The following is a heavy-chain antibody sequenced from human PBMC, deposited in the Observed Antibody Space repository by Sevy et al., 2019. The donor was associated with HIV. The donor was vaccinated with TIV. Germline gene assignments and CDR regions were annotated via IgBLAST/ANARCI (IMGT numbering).Heavy chain of an antibody. CDR2: INPNSGGT. CDR1: GYTFTGYY. V-gene: IGHV1-2*02. Sequence: ASVKVSCKASGYTFTGYYIHWVRQAPGQGLEWMGWINPNSGGTNYAQKFQNRVTMTRDTSITTAYMELSNLRSDDTAVYYCARDYHLAGSYCFDPWGQGTLVTVSS. J-gene: IGHJ5*02. CDR3: ARDYHLAGSYCFDP. D-gene: IGHD3-3*02.